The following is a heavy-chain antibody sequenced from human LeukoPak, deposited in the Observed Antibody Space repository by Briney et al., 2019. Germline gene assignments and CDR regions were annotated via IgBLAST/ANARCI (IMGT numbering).Heavy chain of an antibody. CDR3: AGTIFGVVINWFDY. J-gene: IGHJ4*02. D-gene: IGHD3-3*01. Sequence: SETLSLTCAVSGYSISSGYYWGWIRQPPGKGLEWIGSIYHSGSTYYNPSLKRRVTISVDTSKNQFSLKLSSVTAADTAVYYCAGTIFGVVINWFDYWGQGTLVTVSS. CDR2: IYHSGST. CDR1: GYSISSGYY. V-gene: IGHV4-38-2*01.